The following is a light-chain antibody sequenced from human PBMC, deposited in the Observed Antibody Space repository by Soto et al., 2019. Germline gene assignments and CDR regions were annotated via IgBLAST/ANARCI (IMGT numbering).Light chain of an antibody. CDR2: DAS. CDR3: QQYNNWPPIT. CDR1: QSVRSK. J-gene: IGKJ5*01. Sequence: EILMTQSPRTLSVSPGERATLSCRASQSVRSKLAWYQQKPGQAPRLLIYDASTRATGIPARFSGSGSGTEFTLTISSLQSEDFAVYYCQQYNNWPPITFGQGTRLEIK. V-gene: IGKV3-15*01.